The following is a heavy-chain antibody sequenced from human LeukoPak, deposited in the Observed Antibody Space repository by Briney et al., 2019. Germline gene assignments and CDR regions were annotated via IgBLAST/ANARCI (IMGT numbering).Heavy chain of an antibody. CDR1: GFTLSTNA. CDR3: AKVRLYGDYPEIDY. Sequence: PGGSLRLSCLTSGFTLSTNAMSWVRQAPGKGLEWISGISGSGASTYYADSVKGRFTISRDDSRNTLYLQMNSLRGDDTAVYYCAKVRLYGDYPEIDYWGQGTLVAVSS. V-gene: IGHV3-23*01. D-gene: IGHD4-17*01. CDR2: ISGSGAST. J-gene: IGHJ4*02.